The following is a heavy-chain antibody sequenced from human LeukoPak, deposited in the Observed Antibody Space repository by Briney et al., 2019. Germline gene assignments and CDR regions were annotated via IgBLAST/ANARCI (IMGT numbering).Heavy chain of an antibody. D-gene: IGHD6-13*01. J-gene: IGHJ4*02. CDR1: GGSISSYY. V-gene: IGHV4-59*08. CDR3: ARLTIAAAGTSFDY. CDR2: IYYSGST. Sequence: SETLSLTCTVSGGSISSYYWSWLRQPPGKGLEWIGYIYYSGSTNYNPSLKSRVTISVDTSKNQFSLKLSSVTAADTAVYYCARLTIAAAGTSFDYWGQETLVTVSS.